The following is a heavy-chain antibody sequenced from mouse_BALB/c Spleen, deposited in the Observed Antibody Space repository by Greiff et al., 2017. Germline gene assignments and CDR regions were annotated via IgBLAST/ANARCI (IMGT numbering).Heavy chain of an antibody. D-gene: IGHD2-3*01. J-gene: IGHJ2*01. CDR1: GFTFSSYA. V-gene: IGHV5-6-5*01. CDR3: ARGDGYY. CDR2: ISSGGST. Sequence: EVKLVESGGGLVKPGGSLKLSCAASGFTFSSYAMSWVRQTPEKRLEWVASISSGGSTYYPDSVKGRVTISRDNARNILYLQMSSLRSEDTAMYYCARGDGYYWGQGTTLTVSS.